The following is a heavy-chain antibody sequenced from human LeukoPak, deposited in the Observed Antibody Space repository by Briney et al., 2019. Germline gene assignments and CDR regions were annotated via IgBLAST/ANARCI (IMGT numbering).Heavy chain of an antibody. V-gene: IGHV4-59*01. CDR1: GGSISSYY. J-gene: IGHJ4*02. CDR2: IYYSGST. CDR3: ARAVDDSSGYYYYFDH. Sequence: SETLSLICTVSGGSISSYYWSWIRQPPGKGLEWIGYIYYSGSTNYNPSLKSRVTISVDTSKNQFSLKLSSVTAADTAVYYCARAVDDSSGYYYYFDHWGQGTLVTVSS. D-gene: IGHD3-22*01.